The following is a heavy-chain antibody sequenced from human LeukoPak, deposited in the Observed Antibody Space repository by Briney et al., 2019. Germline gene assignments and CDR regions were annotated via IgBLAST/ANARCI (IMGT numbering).Heavy chain of an antibody. CDR2: INPNSGGT. Sequence: ASVKVSCKASGYTFTGYYMHWVRQAPGRGLEWMGWINPNSGGTNYAQKFQGRVTMTRDTSISTAYMELSRLRSDDTAVYYCARDQYQLLCCYYYYGMDVWGQGTTVTVSS. CDR1: GYTFTGYY. J-gene: IGHJ6*02. V-gene: IGHV1-2*02. D-gene: IGHD2-2*01. CDR3: ARDQYQLLCCYYYYGMDV.